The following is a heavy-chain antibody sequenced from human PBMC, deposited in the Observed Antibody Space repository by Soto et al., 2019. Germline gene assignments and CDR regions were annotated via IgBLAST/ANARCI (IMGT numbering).Heavy chain of an antibody. CDR3: ARDAWTVVRGLPISGSLDV. V-gene: IGHV4-30-4*01. Sequence: QVQLQESGPGLVRPSQTLSLTCTVSGGSISRGDYYWSWIRHAPGMGLEWIGYISNSGTAYYNPSLKSRVTISVVTSKNKVSLKLSSVTVADTAVYSCARDAWTVVRGLPISGSLDVWGQGATVTVS. D-gene: IGHD3-10*01. CDR1: GGSISRGDYY. J-gene: IGHJ6*02. CDR2: ISNSGTA.